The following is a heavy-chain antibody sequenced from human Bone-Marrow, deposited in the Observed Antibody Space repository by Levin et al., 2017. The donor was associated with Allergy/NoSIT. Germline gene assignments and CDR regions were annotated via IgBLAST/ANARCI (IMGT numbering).Heavy chain of an antibody. Sequence: LSLTCAASGFTFDDYAMHWVRQAPGKGLEWVSGISWNSGSIGYADSVKGRFTISRDNAKNSLYLQMNSLRAEDTALYYCAKQFRATPPYYYYGMDVWGQGTTVTVSS. J-gene: IGHJ6*02. CDR3: AKQFRATPPYYYYGMDV. CDR1: GFTFDDYA. CDR2: ISWNSGSI. V-gene: IGHV3-9*01. D-gene: IGHD5-12*01.